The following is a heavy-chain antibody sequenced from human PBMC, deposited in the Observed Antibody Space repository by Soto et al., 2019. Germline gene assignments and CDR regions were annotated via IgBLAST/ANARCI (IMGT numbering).Heavy chain of an antibody. J-gene: IGHJ4*02. Sequence: GASVKVSCKASGYTFTSYAMHWVRQAPGQRLEWMGWINAGNGNTKYSQKFQGRVTITRDTSASTAYMELSSLRSEDTAVYYCARDLVDTVTLYYFDYWGQGTLVTVSS. CDR1: GYTFTSYA. V-gene: IGHV1-3*01. CDR3: ARDLVDTVTLYYFDY. D-gene: IGHD5-18*01. CDR2: INAGNGNT.